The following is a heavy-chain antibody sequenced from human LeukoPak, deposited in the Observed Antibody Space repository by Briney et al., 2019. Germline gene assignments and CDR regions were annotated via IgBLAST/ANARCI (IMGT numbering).Heavy chain of an antibody. CDR3: AREDVVLVDAVRYYYYGMDV. D-gene: IGHD2-8*01. CDR2: INPSGGST. CDR1: GYNFISYY. V-gene: IGHV1-46*01. Sequence: ASVKVSCKASGYNFISYYMHWVRQAPGQGLEWMGIINPSGGSTSYAQKFQDRVTMTRDTSTSTVYMELSSLRSEDTAVYYCAREDVVLVDAVRYYYYGMDVWGQGTTVTVSS. J-gene: IGHJ6*02.